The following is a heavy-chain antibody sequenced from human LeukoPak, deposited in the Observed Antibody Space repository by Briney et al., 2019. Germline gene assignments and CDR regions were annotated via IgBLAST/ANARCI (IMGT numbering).Heavy chain of an antibody. J-gene: IGHJ4*02. CDR1: GFTFSSYS. Sequence: GGSLRLSCAASGFTFSSYSMNWVRQAPGKGLEWVSSISSSSSYIYYADSVKGRFTISRDNAKNSLYLQMNSLRAEDTAVYYCARDGLYSSGWYGGFDYWGQGTLVTVSS. D-gene: IGHD6-19*01. CDR3: ARDGLYSSGWYGGFDY. V-gene: IGHV3-21*01. CDR2: ISSSSSYI.